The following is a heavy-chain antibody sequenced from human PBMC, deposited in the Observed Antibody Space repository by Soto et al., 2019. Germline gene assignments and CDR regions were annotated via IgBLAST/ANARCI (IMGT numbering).Heavy chain of an antibody. J-gene: IGHJ4*02. CDR2: IIPIFGTA. Sequence: SVKVSCKASGGTFSSYAISWVRQAPGQGLEWMGGIIPIFGTANYAQKFQGRVTITADESTSTAYMELSSLRSEDTAVYYCARDQSPVRGGIAGSNRFDYWGQGTLVTVSS. CDR1: GGTFSSYA. V-gene: IGHV1-69*13. CDR3: ARDQSPVRGGIAGSNRFDY. D-gene: IGHD1-20*01.